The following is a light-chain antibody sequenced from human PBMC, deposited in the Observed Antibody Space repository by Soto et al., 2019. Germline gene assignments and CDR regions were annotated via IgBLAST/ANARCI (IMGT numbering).Light chain of an antibody. Sequence: IQMTQSPSSVSASGVGVVTISFLASQGIRNDLGWYQQKPGKAPKLLIYAASTLQSGVPSRFNGSGSGTDFTLTISSLQPEDFATYYCQQSYSTPLTFGGGTKVDI. V-gene: IGKV1-39*01. CDR1: QGIRND. J-gene: IGKJ4*01. CDR2: AAS. CDR3: QQSYSTPLT.